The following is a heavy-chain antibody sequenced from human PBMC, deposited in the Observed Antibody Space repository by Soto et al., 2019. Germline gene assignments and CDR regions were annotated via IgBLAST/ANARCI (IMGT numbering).Heavy chain of an antibody. Sequence: ALVKVSCKASGYTFTSYGISWVRQARGQGLEWMGWISAYNGNTNYAQKLQGRVTMTTDTSTSTAYMELRSLRSDDTAVYYCASGLSGYYYDYWGQGTLVTVSS. D-gene: IGHD3-3*01. CDR3: ASGLSGYYYDY. V-gene: IGHV1-18*01. CDR2: ISAYNGNT. J-gene: IGHJ4*02. CDR1: GYTFTSYG.